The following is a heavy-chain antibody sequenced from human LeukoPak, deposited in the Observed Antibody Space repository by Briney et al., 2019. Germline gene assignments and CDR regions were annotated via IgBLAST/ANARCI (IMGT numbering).Heavy chain of an antibody. CDR1: GGSISNSSYF. J-gene: IGHJ3*02. CDR3: ARDGGYCSGGSCRGDVPFDT. CDR2: IFYSGST. V-gene: IGHV4-39*07. D-gene: IGHD2-15*01. Sequence: PSETLSLTCTVSGGSISNSSYFWGWIRQPPGKGLDWIGSIFYSGSTYYNLSFRNRVTMSVDTSKNQFSLKLRSATAADTAVYYCARDGGYCSGGSCRGDVPFDTWGQGTMVTVSS.